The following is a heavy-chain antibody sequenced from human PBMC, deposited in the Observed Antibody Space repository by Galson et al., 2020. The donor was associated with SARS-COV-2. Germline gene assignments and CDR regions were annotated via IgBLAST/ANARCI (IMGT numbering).Heavy chain of an antibody. CDR3: AKVPLDYGDYGEYYFDY. CDR1: GFTFSSYA. D-gene: IGHD4-17*01. J-gene: IGHJ4*02. CDR2: ISGSGGST. V-gene: IGHV3-23*01. Sequence: GESLKISCAASGFTFSSYAMSWVRQAPGKGLEWVSAISGSGGSTYYADSVKGRFTISRDNSKNTLYLQMNSLRAEDTAVYYCAKVPLDYGDYGEYYFDYWGQGTLVTVSS.